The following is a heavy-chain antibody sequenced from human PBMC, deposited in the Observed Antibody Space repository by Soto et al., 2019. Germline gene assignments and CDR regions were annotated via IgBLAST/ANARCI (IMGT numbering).Heavy chain of an antibody. D-gene: IGHD4-4*01. CDR3: ARDMTTVTTIHLFDY. Sequence: GSLRLSCAASGFTFSSYGMHWVRQAPGKGLEWVAVIWYDGSNKYYADSVKGRFTISRDNSKNTLYLQMNSLRAEDTAVYYCARDMTTVTTIHLFDYWGQGTLVTVSS. CDR2: IWYDGSNK. CDR1: GFTFSSYG. V-gene: IGHV3-33*01. J-gene: IGHJ4*02.